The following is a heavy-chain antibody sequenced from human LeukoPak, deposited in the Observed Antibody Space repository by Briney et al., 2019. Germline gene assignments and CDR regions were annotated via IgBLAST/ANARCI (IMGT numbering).Heavy chain of an antibody. Sequence: SETLSLTCAVYGGSFSGYYWSWIRQPPGKGLEWIGEINHSGSTNYNPSLKSRVTISVDTSKNQFSLKLSSVTAADTAVYYCASSAVIYCSGGSCYTSFYYFDYWGQGTLVTVSS. D-gene: IGHD2-15*01. CDR3: ASSAVIYCSGGSCYTSFYYFDY. J-gene: IGHJ4*02. CDR2: INHSGST. V-gene: IGHV4-34*01. CDR1: GGSFSGYY.